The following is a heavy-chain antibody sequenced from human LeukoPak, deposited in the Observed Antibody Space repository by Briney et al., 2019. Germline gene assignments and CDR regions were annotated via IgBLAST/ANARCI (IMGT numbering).Heavy chain of an antibody. CDR1: GYTFTSYD. J-gene: IGHJ4*02. D-gene: IGHD1-26*01. V-gene: IGHV1-8*03. CDR2: MNPNSGNT. CDR3: ARSYSGSYWFDY. Sequence: GASVKVSCKASGYTFTSYDINWVRQATGQGLEWMGWMNPNSGNTGYAQKFQGRVTITRNTSISTAYMELSSLRSEDTAVYYRARSYSGSYWFDYWGQGTLVTVSS.